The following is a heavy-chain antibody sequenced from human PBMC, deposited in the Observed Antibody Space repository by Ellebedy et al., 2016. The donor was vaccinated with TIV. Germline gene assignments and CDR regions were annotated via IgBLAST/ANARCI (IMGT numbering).Heavy chain of an antibody. CDR2: MYYSGTP. J-gene: IGHJ4*01. D-gene: IGHD2-21*02. Sequence: SETLSLXXTVPNASISDYYWSWIRQVPGKGMEWIGYMYYSGTPKYNPSLKSRVTMSADTSKNQFSLKVHSVTAADSAVYYCARDPSGDYGVWGHGILVTVSS. CDR1: NASISDYY. CDR3: ARDPSGDYGV. V-gene: IGHV4-59*01.